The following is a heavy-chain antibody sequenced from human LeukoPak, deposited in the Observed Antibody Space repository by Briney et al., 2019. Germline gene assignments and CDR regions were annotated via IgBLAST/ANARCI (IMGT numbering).Heavy chain of an antibody. Sequence: ASVKVSCKASGGTFSSYAISWVRQAPGQGLEWMGGIIPIFGTANYAQKFQGRVTITTDESTSTAYMELSSLRSEDTAVYYCAREDSSSSGYYYMDVWGKGTTVTVSS. CDR1: GGTFSSYA. J-gene: IGHJ6*03. CDR3: AREDSSSSGYYYMDV. CDR2: IIPIFGTA. D-gene: IGHD6-6*01. V-gene: IGHV1-69*05.